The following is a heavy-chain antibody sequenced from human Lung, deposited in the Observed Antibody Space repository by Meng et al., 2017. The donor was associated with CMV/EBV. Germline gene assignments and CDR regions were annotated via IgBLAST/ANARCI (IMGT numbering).Heavy chain of an antibody. CDR2: INPNSGGT. D-gene: IGHD6-6*01. V-gene: IGHV1-2*02. CDR3: ATLGGLSSSSYYYYYYGMDV. CDR1: GYTFTGYH. Sequence: ASVKVSXKASGYTFTGYHMHWVRQAPGQGLEWMGWINPNSGGTNYAQKFQGRVTMTRDTSVSTAYMELSRLRSDDAAVYYCATLGGLSSSSYYYYYYGMDVWGQGTTVXVSS. J-gene: IGHJ6*02.